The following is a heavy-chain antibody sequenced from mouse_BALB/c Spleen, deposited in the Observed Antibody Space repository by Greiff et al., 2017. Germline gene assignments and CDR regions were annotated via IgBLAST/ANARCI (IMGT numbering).Heavy chain of an antibody. V-gene: IGHV2-6-7*01. CDR3: ARALNYYGSSPFAY. CDR1: GFSLTGYG. Sequence: ESGPGLVAPSQSLSITCTVSGFSLTGYGVNWVRQPPGKGLEWLGMIWGDGSTDYNSALKSRLSISKDNSKSQVFLKMNSLQTDDTARYYCARALNYYGSSPFAYWGQGTLVTVSA. J-gene: IGHJ3*01. D-gene: IGHD1-1*01. CDR2: IWGDGST.